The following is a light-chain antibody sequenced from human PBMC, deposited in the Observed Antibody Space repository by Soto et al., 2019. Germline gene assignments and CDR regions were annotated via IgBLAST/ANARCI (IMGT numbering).Light chain of an antibody. J-gene: IGKJ1*01. CDR3: QQYNNWPPWT. Sequence: DIQMTQSPSTLSASVGDRVTITCRASQSISNWLAWYQQKPGKAPKLLIYGASTRATGIPARFSGSGSGTEFTLTISSLQSEDFAVYYCQQYNNWPPWTFGQGTKVDIK. CDR2: GAS. CDR1: QSISNW. V-gene: IGKV1-5*01.